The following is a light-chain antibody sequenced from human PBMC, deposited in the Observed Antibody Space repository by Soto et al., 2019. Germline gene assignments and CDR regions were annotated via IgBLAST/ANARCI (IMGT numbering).Light chain of an antibody. V-gene: IGKV1-5*03. CDR1: QSTSTW. Sequence: DIQMTQSPSTLSASVGDRVTITCRASQSTSTWLAWYQQRPGKTPKLLISEASKLESGVPSRFSGSGSGTEFTPTISSLQPDDFASYYCQQYITYPHAFGQGTKVEIK. CDR3: QQYITYPHA. J-gene: IGKJ1*01. CDR2: EAS.